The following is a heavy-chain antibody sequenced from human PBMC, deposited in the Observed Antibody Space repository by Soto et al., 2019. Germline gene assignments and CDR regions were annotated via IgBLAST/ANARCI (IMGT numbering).Heavy chain of an antibody. CDR3: GHRHRDERDGGYYPVKFDY. D-gene: IGHD3-22*01. CDR1: GVSLSTSAVG. CDR2: VYWDDDK. V-gene: IGHV2-5*02. Sequence: SGPTLVNPTQTLTLTCTLSGVSLSTSAVGVGWIRQPPGKALEWLALVYWDDDKRYRPSLESRLNITQDTSKNQVVLRLANVDPADTGTYFCGHRHRDERDGGYYPVKFDYWGQGALGTVSS. J-gene: IGHJ4*02.